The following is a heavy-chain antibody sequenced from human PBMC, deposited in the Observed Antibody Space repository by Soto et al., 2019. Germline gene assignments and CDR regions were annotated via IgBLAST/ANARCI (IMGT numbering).Heavy chain of an antibody. CDR3: ARAEFSRDVVGGFDY. Sequence: PSETLSLTCTVSGDSISSYYWSWIRQPPGKGLEWIGYIYHSGSTYYNPSHKSRVTISVDRSKNQLSLKLSSVTAADPALYYGARAEFSRDVVGGFDYWGQGTVVTVSS. CDR2: IYHSGST. CDR1: GDSISSYY. J-gene: IGHJ4*02. D-gene: IGHD2-15*01. V-gene: IGHV4-59*12.